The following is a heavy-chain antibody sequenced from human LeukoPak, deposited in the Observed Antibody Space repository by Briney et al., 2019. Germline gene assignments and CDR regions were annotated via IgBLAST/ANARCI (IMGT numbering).Heavy chain of an antibody. J-gene: IGHJ4*02. Sequence: GSLRLSCVVSGFTVSSNYMSWFRQAPGKGLEWVSVLYSGGNTYHADSVKGRFTISRDNSKNTLYLQMNSLRAEDTAVYYCAREGASSSFGYWGQGTLVTVSS. V-gene: IGHV3-53*01. CDR3: AREGASSSFGY. CDR2: LYSGGNT. CDR1: GFTVSSNY. D-gene: IGHD6-13*01.